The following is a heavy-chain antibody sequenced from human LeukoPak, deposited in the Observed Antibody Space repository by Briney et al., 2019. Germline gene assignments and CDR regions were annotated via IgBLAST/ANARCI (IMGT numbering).Heavy chain of an antibody. J-gene: IGHJ4*02. CDR2: INPSGGST. CDR1: GYTFTSSY. CDR3: ARDYPGYCSGGSCYSWDY. Sequence: ASVKVSCKASGYTFTSSYMHWVRQAPGQGLEWMGIINPSGGSTSYAQKFQGRVTMTRDTSTSTVYMELSSLRSEDTAVYYCARDYPGYCSGGSCYSWDYWGQGTLVTVSS. D-gene: IGHD2-15*01. V-gene: IGHV1-46*01.